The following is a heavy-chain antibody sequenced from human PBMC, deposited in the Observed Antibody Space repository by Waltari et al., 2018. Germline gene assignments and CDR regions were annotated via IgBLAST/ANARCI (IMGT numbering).Heavy chain of an antibody. CDR3: ARGGGPIYYYYYMYV. Sequence: VQLQESGPGLVKPSETLSLTCTVSGGSISSYYWSWIRQPTGKEMELFVYNDYRGCTNSNSSLTCRVTVSVDASKTMFSLKLSSVTAADTAVYYCARGGGPIYYYYYMYVWGKGTIVTISS. V-gene: IGHV4-59*01. CDR2: NDYRGCT. CDR1: GGSISSYY. D-gene: IGHD3-16*01. J-gene: IGHJ6*03.